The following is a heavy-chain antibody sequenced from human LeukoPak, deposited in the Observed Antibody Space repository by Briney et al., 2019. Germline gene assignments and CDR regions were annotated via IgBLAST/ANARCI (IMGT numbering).Heavy chain of an antibody. J-gene: IGHJ3*02. CDR1: GYSFTSYW. CDR2: IYPSDSDT. Sequence: PGESLKISCKGSGYSFTSYWIGWVRQMPGKGLEWMGIIYPSDSDTRYSPSFQGQVTISADKSINTAYLRWSSLKSSDTAIYYCATKEAMIGAFDIWGQGTMVTVPS. CDR3: ATKEAMIGAFDI. V-gene: IGHV5-51*01. D-gene: IGHD2-21*01.